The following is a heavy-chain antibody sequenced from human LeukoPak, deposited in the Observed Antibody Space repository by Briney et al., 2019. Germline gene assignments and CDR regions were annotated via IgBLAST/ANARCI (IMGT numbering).Heavy chain of an antibody. CDR3: ARHLRRWLHFQGFDY. J-gene: IGHJ4*02. CDR1: GYSISNDYH. CDR2: IYHSGSN. V-gene: IGHV4-38-2*02. Sequence: SETLSLTCTVSGYSISNDYHWGWIRQPPGKGLGWIGNIYHSGSNYHNPSLKSRVTISVDTSKNQFSLRLSSMTAADTAMYYCARHLRRWLHFQGFDYWGQGTLVTVSS. D-gene: IGHD5-24*01.